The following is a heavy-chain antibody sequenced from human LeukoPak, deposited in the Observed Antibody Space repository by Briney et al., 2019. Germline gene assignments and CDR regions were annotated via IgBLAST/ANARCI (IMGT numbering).Heavy chain of an antibody. CDR2: ISGSGSST. D-gene: IGHD6-19*01. CDR3: AKLSSYSSGWG. CDR1: GFTFSSYT. V-gene: IGHV3-23*01. Sequence: GGSLRLSCAASGFTFSSYTINWVRQAPGKGLEWASGISGSGSSTFYADSVKGRFTISRDNSKNTVYLQMNSLRAEDTAVYYCAKLSSYSSGWGWGQGTLVTVSS. J-gene: IGHJ4*02.